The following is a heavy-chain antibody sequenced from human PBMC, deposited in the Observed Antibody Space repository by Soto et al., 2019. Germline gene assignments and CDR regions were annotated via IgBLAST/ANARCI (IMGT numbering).Heavy chain of an antibody. Sequence: QVQLQESGPGLVKPSDTLSLTCDVSGYSINSDNWWGWIRQPPGKGLEWIGYIHHSGSTYWNPSLKSRVTMSVDTSKKQFSLKLTSVTAVDTAVYYCASKPNSLYYFDYWGQGTLVTVSS. J-gene: IGHJ4*02. D-gene: IGHD5-18*01. CDR2: IHHSGST. V-gene: IGHV4-28*07. CDR3: ASKPNSLYYFDY. CDR1: GYSINSDNW.